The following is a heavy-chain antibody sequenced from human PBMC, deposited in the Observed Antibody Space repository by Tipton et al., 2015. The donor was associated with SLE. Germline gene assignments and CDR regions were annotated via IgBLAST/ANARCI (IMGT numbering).Heavy chain of an antibody. V-gene: IGHV4-34*01. J-gene: IGHJ6*04. CDR2: INHSGST. CDR1: GGSFSGYY. Sequence: TLSLTCAVYGGSFSGYYWSWIRQPPGKGLEWIGEINHSGSTNYNPSLKRRVTISVDTSKNQFSLKLSSVTAADTAVYYCARGRDFWGKGTTVTVSS. CDR3: ARGRDF.